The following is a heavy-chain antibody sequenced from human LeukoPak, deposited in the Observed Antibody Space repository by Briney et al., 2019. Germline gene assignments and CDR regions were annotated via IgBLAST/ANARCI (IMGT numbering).Heavy chain of an antibody. J-gene: IGHJ6*03. V-gene: IGHV1-8*03. CDR2: MNPNSGNT. CDR1: GYTFTSYD. D-gene: IGHD3-3*01. Sequence: ASVKVSCKASGYTFTSYDINWVRQATGRGLEWMGWMNPNSGNTGYAQKFQGRVTITRNTSISTAYMELSSLRSEDTAVYYCARQRAALDFWSSLDYYYYYMDVWGKGTTVTVSS. CDR3: ARQRAALDFWSSLDYYYYYMDV.